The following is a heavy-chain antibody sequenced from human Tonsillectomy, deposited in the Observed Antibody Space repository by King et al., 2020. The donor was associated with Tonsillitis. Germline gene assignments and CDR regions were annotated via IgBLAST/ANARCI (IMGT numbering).Heavy chain of an antibody. CDR3: ARLIQLGGY. CDR2: IYYSGST. J-gene: IGHJ4*02. D-gene: IGHD3-16*01. V-gene: IGHV4-39*07. CDR1: GGSISSSSYY. Sequence: VQLQESGPGLVKPSETLSLTCTVSGGSISSSSYYWGWIRQPPGKGLEWIGCIYYSGSTYYNPSLKSLVTISVDTSKNQFSLKQSSVTAADTAVYYWARLIQLGGYWGQGTLVTVSS.